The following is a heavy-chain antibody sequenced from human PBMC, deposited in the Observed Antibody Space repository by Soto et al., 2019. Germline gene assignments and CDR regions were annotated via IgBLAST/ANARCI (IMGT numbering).Heavy chain of an antibody. V-gene: IGHV3-30*18. D-gene: IGHD3-3*01. J-gene: IGHJ6*02. CDR2: ISYDGSNK. CDR3: PKDGTIFGVVTPGGMDV. CDR1: GFTFSSYG. Sequence: QVQLVESGGGVVQPGRSLRLSCAASGFTFSSYGMHWVRQAPGKGLEWVAVISYDGSNKYYADSVKGRFTISRDNSKNPLYLQMNSLGAGDTAVYYCPKDGTIFGVVTPGGMDVWAKGPRSPSP.